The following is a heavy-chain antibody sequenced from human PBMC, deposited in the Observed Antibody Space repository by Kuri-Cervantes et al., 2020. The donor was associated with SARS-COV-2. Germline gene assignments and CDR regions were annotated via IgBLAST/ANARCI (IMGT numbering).Heavy chain of an antibody. CDR3: ARHKAGTTSLPDY. CDR1: GFTFSSYW. V-gene: IGHV4-39*01. J-gene: IGHJ4*02. Sequence: GSLRLSCAASGFTFSSYWMSWVRQPPGKGLEWIGSTYYSGSTYYIPSLKSRVTISVDTSKNQVSLKLTSVTAADTAVYYCARHKAGTTSLPDYWGQGTLVTVSS. D-gene: IGHD1-7*01. CDR2: TYYSGST.